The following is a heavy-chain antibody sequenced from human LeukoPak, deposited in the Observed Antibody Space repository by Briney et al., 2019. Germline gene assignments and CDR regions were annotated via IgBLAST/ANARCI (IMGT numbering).Heavy chain of an antibody. CDR1: GYTFTSYA. CDR3: ARDRDNIVVVPAAPGGFDP. D-gene: IGHD2-2*01. V-gene: IGHV1-3*01. CDR2: INAGNGNT. Sequence: GASVKVSCKASGYTFTSYAMHWVRQAPGQRPEWMGWINAGNGNTKYSQKFQGRVTITRDTSASTAYMELSSLRSEDTAVYYCARDRDNIVVVPAAPGGFDPWGQGTLVTVSS. J-gene: IGHJ5*02.